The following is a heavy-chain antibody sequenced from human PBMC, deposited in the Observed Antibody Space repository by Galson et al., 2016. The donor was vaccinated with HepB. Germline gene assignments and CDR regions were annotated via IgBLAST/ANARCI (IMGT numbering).Heavy chain of an antibody. CDR3: ARVRCISPTCHDFDC. V-gene: IGHV3-53*01. J-gene: IGHJ4*02. Sequence: SLRLSCAASRLTFSSYWMTWVRQAPGKGLEWVSVIYSGGKPYVADSVKGRFSISRDNAKNTLFLHMNSLRAEDTAVYYCARVRCISPTCHDFDCWGQGTLVTVSS. D-gene: IGHD2-2*01. CDR2: IYSGGKP. CDR1: RLTFSSYW.